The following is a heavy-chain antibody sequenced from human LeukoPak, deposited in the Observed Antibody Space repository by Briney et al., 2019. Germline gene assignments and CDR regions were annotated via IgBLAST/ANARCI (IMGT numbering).Heavy chain of an antibody. CDR1: GFTFSSYG. Sequence: VGSLRLSCAASGFTFSSYGMHWVRQAPGKGLGWVAFIRYDGSNKYYADSVKGRFAISRDNSKNTLYLQMNSLRAEDTAVYYCAKRKLRIAAAGSDSGAFDYWGQGTLVTVSS. CDR3: AKRKLRIAAAGSDSGAFDY. V-gene: IGHV3-30*02. J-gene: IGHJ4*02. CDR2: IRYDGSNK. D-gene: IGHD6-13*01.